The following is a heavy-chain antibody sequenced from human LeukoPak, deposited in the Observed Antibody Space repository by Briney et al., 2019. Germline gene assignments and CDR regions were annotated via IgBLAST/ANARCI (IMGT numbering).Heavy chain of an antibody. CDR3: AKDLDIVVVVAVYYYGMDV. V-gene: IGHV3-23*01. J-gene: IGHJ6*02. D-gene: IGHD2-15*01. Sequence: GGSLRLSCVASAFTFNNYWMHWVRQAPGKGLVWVSAISGSGGSTYYADSVKGRFTISRDNSKNTLYLQMNSLRAEDTAVYYCAKDLDIVVVVAVYYYGMDVWGQGTTVTVSS. CDR1: AFTFNNYW. CDR2: ISGSGGST.